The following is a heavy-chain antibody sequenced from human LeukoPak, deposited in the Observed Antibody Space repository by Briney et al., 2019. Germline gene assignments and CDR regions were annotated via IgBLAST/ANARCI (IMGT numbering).Heavy chain of an antibody. J-gene: IGHJ5*02. CDR2: IYPGDSHT. D-gene: IGHD3-10*01. Sequence: GESLKISCKGSGYSFTNYWIGWVRQMPGKGLEWMGIIYPGDSHTRYSPSFQEQVTISADKSINTAYLQWSSLKVSDTAMYYCARGPYGYASSATLGSYNWFDPWGQGTLVTVSS. V-gene: IGHV5-51*01. CDR1: GYSFTNYW. CDR3: ARGPYGYASSATLGSYNWFDP.